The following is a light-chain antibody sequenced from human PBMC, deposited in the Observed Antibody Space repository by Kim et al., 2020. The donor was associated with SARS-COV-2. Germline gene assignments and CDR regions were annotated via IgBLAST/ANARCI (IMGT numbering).Light chain of an antibody. J-gene: IGLJ3*02. CDR1: KLGDKY. CDR3: QAWDSSTAV. Sequence: VSPGQPASITCSGNKLGDKYACWYQQKPGQSPVLVIYQDSVRPSGIPERFSGSNSGSTATLTISGTQAMDEADYYCQAWDSSTAVFGGGTQLTVL. CDR2: QDS. V-gene: IGLV3-1*01.